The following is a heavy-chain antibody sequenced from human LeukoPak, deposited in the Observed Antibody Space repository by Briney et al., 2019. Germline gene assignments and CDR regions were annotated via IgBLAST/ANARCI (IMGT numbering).Heavy chain of an antibody. CDR3: ARHLRVNYYGSGSYAPPNS. V-gene: IGHV5-10-1*01. CDR2: IDPSDSYT. D-gene: IGHD3-10*01. Sequence: GASLRISCKGSGYSFTSYWISWVRQMPGKGLEWMGRIDPSDSYTNYSPSFQGHVTISADKSISTAYLQWSSLKASDTAMYYCARHLRVNYYGSGSYAPPNSWGQGTLVTVSS. CDR1: GYSFTSYW. J-gene: IGHJ4*02.